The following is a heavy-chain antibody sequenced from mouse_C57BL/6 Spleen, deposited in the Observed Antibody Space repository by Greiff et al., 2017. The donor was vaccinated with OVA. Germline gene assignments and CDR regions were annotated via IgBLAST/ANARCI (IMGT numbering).Heavy chain of an antibody. V-gene: IGHV1-22*01. D-gene: IGHD1-1*01. CDR2: INPNNGGT. Sequence: EVQLQQSGPELVKPGASVKMSCKASGYTFTDYNMHWVKQSHGKSLEWIGYINPNNGGTSYNQKFKGKATLTVNKSSSTAYMELRSLTSEDSAVYYCAPQKYPPYGFDYWGQGTTLTVSS. CDR3: APQKYPPYGFDY. J-gene: IGHJ2*01. CDR1: GYTFTDYN.